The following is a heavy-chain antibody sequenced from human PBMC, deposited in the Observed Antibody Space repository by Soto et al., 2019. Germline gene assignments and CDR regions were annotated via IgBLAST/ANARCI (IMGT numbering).Heavy chain of an antibody. Sequence: ASVKVSCKASGYTFTNYGISCVRQDPGQGLEWVGWIGAYNANTNYAQKVQGRVTMTTDTSTSTAYMELRSLRSDDTAVYYCARAGIYCSGGSCFWEGYFDSWGQGTLVTVSS. CDR1: GYTFTNYG. CDR2: IGAYNANT. V-gene: IGHV1-18*01. D-gene: IGHD2-15*01. CDR3: ARAGIYCSGGSCFWEGYFDS. J-gene: IGHJ4*02.